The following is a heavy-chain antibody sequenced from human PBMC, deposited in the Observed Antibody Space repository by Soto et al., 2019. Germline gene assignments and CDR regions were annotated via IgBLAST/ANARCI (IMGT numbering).Heavy chain of an antibody. D-gene: IGHD5-12*01. V-gene: IGHV5-51*01. CDR1: GHSFTSYW. J-gene: IGHJ6*02. CDR2: IYPGDSDT. CDR3: ARQMATMGYYYYGMDV. Sequence: GESLKISCKGSGHSFTSYWIGWVRQMPGKGLEWMGIIYPGDSDTRYSPSFQGQVTISADKSISTAYLQWSSLKASDTAMYYCARQMATMGYYYYGMDVWGQGTTVTVSS.